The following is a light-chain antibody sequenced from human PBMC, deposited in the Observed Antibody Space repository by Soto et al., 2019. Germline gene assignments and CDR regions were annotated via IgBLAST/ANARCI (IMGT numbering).Light chain of an antibody. CDR2: EVS. V-gene: IGLV2-8*01. CDR1: SSDVGGYNY. J-gene: IGLJ2*01. CDR3: SSYAGNNNLV. Sequence: QSALTQPPSASGSPGQSVTISCTGTSSDVGGYNYVSWYQQHPGKAPKVMIYEVSKRPSGVPDRFSGSKSGNTASLTVSGLQDEDEADYYCSSYAGNNNLVFGGGTKVTVL.